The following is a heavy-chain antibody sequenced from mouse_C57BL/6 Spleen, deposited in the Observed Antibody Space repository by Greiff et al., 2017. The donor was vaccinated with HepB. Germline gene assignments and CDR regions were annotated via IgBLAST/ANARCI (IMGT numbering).Heavy chain of an antibody. D-gene: IGHD1-1*01. CDR2: ILPGSGST. CDR1: GYTFTGYW. V-gene: IGHV1-9*01. Sequence: VQLQQSGAELMKPGASVKLSCKATGYTFTGYWIEWVKQRPGHGLEWIGEILPGSGSTNYNEKFKGKATFTADTSSNTAYMQISSLTTEDSAIYCCARQGLYYGSSNYAIDYWGQGTSVTVSS. CDR3: ARQGLYYGSSNYAIDY. J-gene: IGHJ4*01.